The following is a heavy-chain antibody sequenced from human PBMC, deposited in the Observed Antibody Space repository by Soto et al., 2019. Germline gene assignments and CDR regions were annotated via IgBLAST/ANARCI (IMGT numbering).Heavy chain of an antibody. V-gene: IGHV1-69*13. J-gene: IGHJ5*02. Sequence: SVKGSCQASGGTFSSYAISWVRQAPGQGLEWMGGIIPIFGTANYAQKSQGRVTITADESTSTAYMELSSLRSEDTAVYYCARGYRSGGSCSLTWVDPWGQGTRVTACS. D-gene: IGHD2-15*01. CDR2: IIPIFGTA. CDR1: GGTFSSYA. CDR3: ARGYRSGGSCSLTWVDP.